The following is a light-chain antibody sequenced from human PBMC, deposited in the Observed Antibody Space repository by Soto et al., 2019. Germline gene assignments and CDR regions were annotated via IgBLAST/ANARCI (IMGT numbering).Light chain of an antibody. CDR3: AVWDDSLNGLV. Sequence: QSALTQPPSASGTPGQRVTISCSGSSSNIGPNTVNWYQQVPGTAPKLLIYSSNQRPSGVPDRFSGSKSGTSASLAISGLQSEDEADYYCAVWDDSLNGLVFGGGTKLTVL. V-gene: IGLV1-44*01. J-gene: IGLJ2*01. CDR2: SSN. CDR1: SSNIGPNT.